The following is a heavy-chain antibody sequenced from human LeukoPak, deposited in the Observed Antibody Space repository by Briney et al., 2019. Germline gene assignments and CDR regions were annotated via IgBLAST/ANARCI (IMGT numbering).Heavy chain of an antibody. CDR3: ARDPYCSGGSCYSD. D-gene: IGHD2-15*01. Sequence: SETLSLTCTVSGGSISSGDYYWSWIRQPAGKGLEWIGRTYTSGSTNYNPSLKSRVTISVDTSKNQFSLKLSSVTAADTAVYYCARDPYCSGGSCYSDWGQGTLVTVSS. CDR2: TYTSGST. V-gene: IGHV4-61*02. CDR1: GGSISSGDYY. J-gene: IGHJ4*02.